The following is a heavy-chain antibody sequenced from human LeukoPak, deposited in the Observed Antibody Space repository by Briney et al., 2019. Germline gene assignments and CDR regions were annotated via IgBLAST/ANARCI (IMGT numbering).Heavy chain of an antibody. CDR2: ISSNGGST. Sequence: GGSLRLSCAASGFTFSSYAMHWVRQAPGKGLEYVSAISSNGGSTYYANSVKGRFTISRDNSKNTLYLQMNSLRAEDTAVYYCAKGDTAMVNYYYYGMDVWGQGTTVTVSS. J-gene: IGHJ6*02. V-gene: IGHV3-64*01. CDR1: GFTFSSYA. CDR3: AKGDTAMVNYYYYGMDV. D-gene: IGHD5-18*01.